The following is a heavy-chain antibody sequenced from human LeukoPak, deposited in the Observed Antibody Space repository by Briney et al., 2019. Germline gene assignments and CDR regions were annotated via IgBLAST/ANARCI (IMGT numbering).Heavy chain of an antibody. V-gene: IGHV3-23*01. D-gene: IGHD3-3*01. J-gene: IGHJ4*02. CDR2: ISGSGGST. CDR3: AKSPPHYDFWSGYYFVLFDY. CDR1: GFTFSSYA. Sequence: GGSQRLSCAASGFTFSSYAMSWVRQAPGKGLEWVSAISGSGGSTYYADSVKGRFTISRDNSKNTLYLQMNSLRAEDTAVYYCAKSPPHYDFWSGYYFVLFDYWGQGTLVTVSS.